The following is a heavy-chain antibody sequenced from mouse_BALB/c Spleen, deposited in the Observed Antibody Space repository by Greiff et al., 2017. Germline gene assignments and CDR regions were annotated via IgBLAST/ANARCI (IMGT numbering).Heavy chain of an antibody. CDR1: GYSITSDYA. Sequence: EVKLEESGPGLVKPSQSLSLTCTVTGYSITSDYAWNWIRQFPGNKLEWMGYISYSGSTSYNPSLKSRISITRDTSKNQFFLQLNSVTTEDTATYCCAREGWDGGNAYWGQGTLVTVSA. CDR3: AREGWDGGNAY. CDR2: ISYSGST. J-gene: IGHJ3*01. V-gene: IGHV3-2*02. D-gene: IGHD4-1*01.